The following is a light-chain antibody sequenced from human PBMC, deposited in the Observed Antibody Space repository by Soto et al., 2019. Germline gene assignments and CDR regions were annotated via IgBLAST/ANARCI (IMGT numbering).Light chain of an antibody. J-gene: IGKJ2*02. V-gene: IGKV1-5*03. CDR2: KAS. Sequence: DIQMTQSPSTLSASVGDRVIITCRASQSIRSWLAWYQQKPGKAPKLLIHKASSLESGVPSRFSGSASGTEFTLTISSLQPDDFATYYCQQYNSYSGTFGQGTNVEIK. CDR3: QQYNSYSGT. CDR1: QSIRSW.